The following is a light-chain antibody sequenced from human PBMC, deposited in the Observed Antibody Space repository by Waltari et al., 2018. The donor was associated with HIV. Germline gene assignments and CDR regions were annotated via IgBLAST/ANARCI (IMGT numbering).Light chain of an antibody. CDR3: CSFAGSTSWV. CDR2: EVT. V-gene: IGLV2-23*02. J-gene: IGLJ3*02. Sequence: QSALTQPASVSGSPGQSITISCIGTSNDVGGFNYVSWYQQHPGKAPRLMIYEVTKRPSGVSYRLSGSKSGNTASLTISGLQAEDEADYYCCSFAGSTSWVFGGGTKLTVL. CDR1: SNDVGGFNY.